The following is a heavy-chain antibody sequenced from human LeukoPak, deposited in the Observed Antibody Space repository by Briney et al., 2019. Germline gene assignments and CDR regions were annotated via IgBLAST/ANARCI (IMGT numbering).Heavy chain of an antibody. CDR3: AIMHGYYDGRGYWVQ. D-gene: IGHD3-22*01. J-gene: IGHJ4*02. Sequence: GGSLRLSCSASGFTFCSYAMSWVRQAPGNGLEWVSFISPSGDRTSNADSGEGRFNISRDNHRKTLYLQMNSMRDEDTAVYYCAIMHGYYDGRGYWVQWGQGTMVTVSS. CDR1: GFTFCSYA. V-gene: IGHV3-23*01. CDR2: ISPSGDRT.